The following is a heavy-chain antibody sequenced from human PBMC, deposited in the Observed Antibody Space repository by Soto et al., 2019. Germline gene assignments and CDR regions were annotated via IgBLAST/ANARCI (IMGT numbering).Heavy chain of an antibody. J-gene: IGHJ6*02. CDR3: ARSSGGSGKLWNYYGMDV. V-gene: IGHV3-21*06. CDR2: ISSGSSYI. Sequence: PGGSLRLSCAASGFTFSSYSMNWVRQAPGKGLEWVSSISSGSSYIYYADSVKGRFTISRDHAKNSLYLQMNSLRAEDTAVYYCARSSGGSGKLWNYYGMDVWGQGTTVTVSS. CDR1: GFTFSSYS. D-gene: IGHD3-10*01.